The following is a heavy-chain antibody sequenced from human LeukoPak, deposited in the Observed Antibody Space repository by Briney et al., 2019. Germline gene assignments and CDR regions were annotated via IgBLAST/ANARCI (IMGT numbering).Heavy chain of an antibody. CDR3: VREESPYNQIDY. Sequence: GGSLRLSCAASGFTFSSYTFHWVRQAPGKGLEYVSAISSNGANTYYANSVRGGFTISRDNSKNTLYLQMGSLRPEDMAVYYCVREESPYNQIDYWGQGTLVTVSS. CDR2: ISSNGANT. CDR1: GFTFSSYT. V-gene: IGHV3-64*01. J-gene: IGHJ4*02. D-gene: IGHD5-24*01.